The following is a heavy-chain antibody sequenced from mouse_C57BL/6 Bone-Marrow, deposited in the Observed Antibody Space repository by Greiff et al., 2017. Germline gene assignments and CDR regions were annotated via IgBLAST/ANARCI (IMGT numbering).Heavy chain of an antibody. CDR1: GYTFTSYD. D-gene: IGHD1-1*01. V-gene: IGHV1-85*01. CDR2: IYPRDGCT. J-gene: IGHJ1*03. CDR3: ARLEVNGSNGDGCFDV. Sequence: QVPLKQSGPELVKPGASVTLSCKASGYTFTSYDIYWVKQRPGQGLEWIGGIYPRDGCTKYNEKFKGKATLTVDTSSSTAYMELHSLTSEDSAVDFGARLEVNGSNGDGCFDVWGTGTTVTVSS.